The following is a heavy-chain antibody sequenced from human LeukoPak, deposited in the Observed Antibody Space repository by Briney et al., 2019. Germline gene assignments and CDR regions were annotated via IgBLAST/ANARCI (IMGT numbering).Heavy chain of an antibody. Sequence: KSSETLSLTCAVYGGSFNGYYWSWIRQPPGNGLEWIGEINHSGSTSYNPSLKSRVTISADTSKNQFSLRLSSVTAADTAVYYCARGSRYYGSGSYYPLAYWGQGTLVTVSS. D-gene: IGHD3-10*01. V-gene: IGHV4-34*01. CDR2: INHSGST. J-gene: IGHJ4*02. CDR1: GGSFNGYY. CDR3: ARGSRYYGSGSYYPLAY.